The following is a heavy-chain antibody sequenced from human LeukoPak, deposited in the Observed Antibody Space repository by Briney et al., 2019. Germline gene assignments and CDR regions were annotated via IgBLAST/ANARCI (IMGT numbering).Heavy chain of an antibody. CDR2: INPSGGST. D-gene: IGHD3-22*01. J-gene: IGHJ6*02. V-gene: IGHV1-46*01. Sequence: ASVKVSCKASGYTFTSYYTHWVRQAPGQGLEWMGIINPSGGSTSYAQKFQGRVTMTRDTSTSTVYMELSSLRSEDTAVYYCARAPTSTMIVETYGMDVWGQGTTVTVSS. CDR1: GYTFTSYY. CDR3: ARAPTSTMIVETYGMDV.